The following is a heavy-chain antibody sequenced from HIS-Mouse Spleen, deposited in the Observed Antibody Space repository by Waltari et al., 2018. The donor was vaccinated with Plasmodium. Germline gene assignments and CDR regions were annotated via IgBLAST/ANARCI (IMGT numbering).Heavy chain of an antibody. CDR2: IYHSGST. J-gene: IGHJ5*02. Sequence: QVQLQESGPGLVKPSETLSLTCTVAGYSISSGYHWGWIRQPPGTGLEWIGSIYHSGSTYYNPSLKSRVTISVDTSKNQFSLKLSSVTAADTAVYYCARGVGYSSSWYWFDPWGQGTLVTVSS. CDR3: ARGVGYSSSWYWFDP. D-gene: IGHD6-13*01. CDR1: GYSISSGYH. V-gene: IGHV4-38-2*02.